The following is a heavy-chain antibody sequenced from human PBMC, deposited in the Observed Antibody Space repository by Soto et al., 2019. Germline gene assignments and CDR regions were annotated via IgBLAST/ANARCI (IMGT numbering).Heavy chain of an antibody. CDR2: ISSNGGST. CDR1: GFTFSSYA. J-gene: IGHJ6*02. V-gene: IGHV3-64D*06. D-gene: IGHD3-22*01. CDR3: AKDGNDSSGYYSLYYYYYGMDV. Sequence: GGSLRLSCSASGFTFSSYAMHWVRQAPGKGLEYVSAISSNGGSTYYADSVKGRFTISRDNSKNTLYLQMSSLRAEDTAVYYCAKDGNDSSGYYSLYYYYYGMDVWGQGTTVTVSS.